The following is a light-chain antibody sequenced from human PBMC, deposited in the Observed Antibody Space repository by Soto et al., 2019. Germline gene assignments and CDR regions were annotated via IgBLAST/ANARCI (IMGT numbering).Light chain of an antibody. CDR3: QSYASSLSANVV. J-gene: IGLJ1*01. CDR2: GNN. CDR1: SSNIGAGYD. V-gene: IGLV1-40*01. Sequence: QSVLTQPPSVSGAPGQRVTISCTGSSSNIGAGYDVHWYQQLPGKAPNLLIYGNNNRPSGVPDRFSGSKSGTSASLAITGLRADDEADYYCQSYASSLSANVVFGTGTKVTVL.